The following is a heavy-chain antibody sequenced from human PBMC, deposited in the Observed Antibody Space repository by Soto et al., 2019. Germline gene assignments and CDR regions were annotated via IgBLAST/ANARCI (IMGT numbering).Heavy chain of an antibody. CDR2: INHSGST. CDR3: ARRACSSTSCYGFDP. J-gene: IGHJ5*02. Sequence: SETLSLTCAVYGGSFSGYFWSWIRQPPGKGLEWIGEINHSGSTNYNPSLKSRVTISVDTSKNQFSLKLTSVTAADTAVYYCARRACSSTSCYGFDPWGQGTLVTVSS. V-gene: IGHV4-34*01. D-gene: IGHD2-2*01. CDR1: GGSFSGYF.